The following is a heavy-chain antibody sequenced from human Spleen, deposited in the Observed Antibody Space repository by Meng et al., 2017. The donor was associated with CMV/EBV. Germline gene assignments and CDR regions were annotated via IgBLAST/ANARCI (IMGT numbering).Heavy chain of an antibody. J-gene: IGHJ4*02. CDR3: ARIDYFDTRVKDY. CDR1: GFTFRKYT. V-gene: IGHV3-66*02. Sequence: GGSLRLSCAASGFTFRKYTMNWVRQAPGKGLEWVSVIYSVGTTHCVDSVKGRFTISRDNSKNTLFLQMNSLTAEDTAVYYCARIDYFDTRVKDYWGQGTLVTVSS. D-gene: IGHD3-22*01. CDR2: IYSVGTT.